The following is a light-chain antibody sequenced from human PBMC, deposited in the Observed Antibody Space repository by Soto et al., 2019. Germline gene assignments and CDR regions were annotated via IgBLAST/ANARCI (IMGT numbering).Light chain of an antibody. V-gene: IGKV1-6*01. Sequence: AIQMTQSPSSLSASIGDRVTITCRASQGIRNDLGRYQQKPGKAPKLLIYAASTLHSGVPSRFSGSGSGTDFTLTISSLQPEDFATYYCLHDYDYPLTFGGGTKVEIK. J-gene: IGKJ4*01. CDR1: QGIRND. CDR3: LHDYDYPLT. CDR2: AAS.